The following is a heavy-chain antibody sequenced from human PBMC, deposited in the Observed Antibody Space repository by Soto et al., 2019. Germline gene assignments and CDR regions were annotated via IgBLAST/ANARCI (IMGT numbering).Heavy chain of an antibody. CDR2: INPKTGST. Sequence: QVQLVQSGAEVKMPGASVKVSCKASGYTFTDYYVHWVRQAPGQGLEWVAWINPKTGSTHYAQKFQGRVTMTRDTSINTAYMEVTSLTSDDTAVYYCARTPESAHHGYWGQGTLVTVSS. CDR1: GYTFTDYY. D-gene: IGHD6-6*01. CDR3: ARTPESAHHGY. V-gene: IGHV1-2*02. J-gene: IGHJ4*02.